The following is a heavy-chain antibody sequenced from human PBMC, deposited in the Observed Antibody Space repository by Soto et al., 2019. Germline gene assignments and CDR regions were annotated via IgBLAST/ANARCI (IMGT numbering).Heavy chain of an antibody. D-gene: IGHD2-15*01. CDR2: INPYNGKT. J-gene: IGHJ4*02. V-gene: IGHV1-18*01. Sequence: QVQLEQSGAEVKKSGASVKVSCKASGYIFSTHGINWVRQAPGQGLEWLGWINPYNGKTNYAQKFRGRVTMTTETSRTTAYMELRSLTSDDTAVYYCARVQIVVVVGGTPADYWGQGTLVTVSS. CDR1: GYIFSTHG. CDR3: ARVQIVVVVGGTPADY.